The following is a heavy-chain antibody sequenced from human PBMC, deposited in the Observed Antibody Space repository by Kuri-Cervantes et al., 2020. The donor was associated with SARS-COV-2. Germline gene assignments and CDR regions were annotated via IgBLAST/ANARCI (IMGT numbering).Heavy chain of an antibody. V-gene: IGHV4-59*12. CDR2: IYYSGST. D-gene: IGHD1-14*01. J-gene: IGHJ4*02. CDR1: GGSISSYY. CDR3: ARGNSPTALIDY. Sequence: SETLSLTCTVSGGSISSYYWSWIRQPPGKGLEWIGYIYYSGSTNYNPSFKSRVTISVDTSKNQFSLKLSSVTAADTAVYYCARGNSPTALIDYRGQGTLVTVSS.